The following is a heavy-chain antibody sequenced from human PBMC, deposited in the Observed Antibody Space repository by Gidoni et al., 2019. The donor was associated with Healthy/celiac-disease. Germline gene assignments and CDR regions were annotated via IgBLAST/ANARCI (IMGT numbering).Heavy chain of an antibody. D-gene: IGHD2-8*01. CDR1: GFTFSDYY. V-gene: IGHV3-11*01. Sequence: QVQLVESGGGLVKPGGSLRLSCAASGFTFSDYYMSWIRQAPGKGLEWGSYNRNRGSTIYYPDVVKGRVTISRDNGKNPMYLQMNSLRAEDPAVDYFARGRSNGGAGSDYLGQGTLVTVSP. J-gene: IGHJ4*02. CDR2: NRNRGSTI. CDR3: ARGRSNGGAGSDY.